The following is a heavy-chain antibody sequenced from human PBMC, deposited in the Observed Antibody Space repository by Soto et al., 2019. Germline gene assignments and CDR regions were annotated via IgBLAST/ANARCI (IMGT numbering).Heavy chain of an antibody. CDR1: GGSISSGDYY. CDR2: IYYSGST. CDR3: AREPYSNLQDYYYYYYGMDV. J-gene: IGHJ6*02. Sequence: SETLSLTCTVSGGSISSGDYYWSWIRQPPGQGLEWIGYIYYSGSTYYNPSLKSRVTISVDTSKNQFSLKLSSVTAADTAVYYCAREPYSNLQDYYYYYYGMDVWGQGTSVTVSS. D-gene: IGHD4-4*01. V-gene: IGHV4-30-4*01.